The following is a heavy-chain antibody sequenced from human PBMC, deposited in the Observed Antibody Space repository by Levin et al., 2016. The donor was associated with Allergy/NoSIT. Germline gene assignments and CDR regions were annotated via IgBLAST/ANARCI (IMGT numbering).Heavy chain of an antibody. V-gene: IGHV3-15*01. CDR2: IKSKTDGGTT. D-gene: IGHD5-18*01. Sequence: WIRQPPGKGLEWVGRIKSKTDGGTTDYAAPVKGRFTISRDDSKNTLFLQMNSLKTEDTAVYYCTTDPRSDWQLWIGYWGQGALVTVSS. J-gene: IGHJ4*02. CDR3: TTDPRSDWQLWIGY.